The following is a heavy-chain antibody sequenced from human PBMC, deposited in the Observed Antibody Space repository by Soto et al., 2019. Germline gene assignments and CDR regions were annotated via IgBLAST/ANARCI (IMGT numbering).Heavy chain of an antibody. CDR1: GYSMRSGYY. CDR2: IYHSGKT. J-gene: IGHJ4*02. Sequence: SETLSPTCAVSGYSMRSGYYWGWIRQPPVEGLEWIGIIYHSGKTYYNPYLKSRVTVSLDTSKNQFSLNLTSGTATDTAMYYCARVAATHLDYWGQGLMVTVSS. CDR3: ARVAATHLDY. D-gene: IGHD6-25*01. V-gene: IGHV4-38-2*01.